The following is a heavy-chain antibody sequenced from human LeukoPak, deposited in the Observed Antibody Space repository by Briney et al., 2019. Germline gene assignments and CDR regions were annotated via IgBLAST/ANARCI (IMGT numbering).Heavy chain of an antibody. D-gene: IGHD3-16*01. CDR2: INHSGST. CDR3: ARGPKGRFRY. J-gene: IGHJ4*02. Sequence: SETLSLTCAVYGGSFSGYYWSWIRQPPGKGLEWIGEINHSGSTNYNPFLKSRVTISVDTSKNQFSLKLSSVTAADTAVYYCARGPKGRFRYWGQGTLVTVSS. V-gene: IGHV4-34*01. CDR1: GGSFSGYY.